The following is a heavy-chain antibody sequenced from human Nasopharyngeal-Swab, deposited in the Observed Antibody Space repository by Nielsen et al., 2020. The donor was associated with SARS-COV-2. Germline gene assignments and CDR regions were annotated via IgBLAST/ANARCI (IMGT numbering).Heavy chain of an antibody. V-gene: IGHV4-4*07. J-gene: IGHJ5*02. CDR3: AREGNYYDSSGSRFDP. CDR2: IYTSGST. Sequence: SETLSLTCTVSGGSISSYYWSWIRQPAGKGLEWIGRIYTSGSTNYNPSLKSRVTMSVDTSKNQFSLKLSSVTAADTAVYYCAREGNYYDSSGSRFDPWGQGTLVTVSS. D-gene: IGHD3-22*01. CDR1: GGSISSYY.